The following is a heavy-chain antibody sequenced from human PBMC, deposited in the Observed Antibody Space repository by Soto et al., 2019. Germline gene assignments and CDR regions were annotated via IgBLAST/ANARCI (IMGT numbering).Heavy chain of an antibody. CDR2: IYSDGST. V-gene: IGHV3-53*01. J-gene: IGHJ4*02. CDR3: ARDIYGELGH. Sequence: GGSLRLSCAASGFTVSSNHMSWVRQAPGKGLEWVSTIYSDGSTYHADSVKGRFTISRDNPKSTLFLQMNGLRAEDTAVYYCARDIYGELGHWGQGTLVTVSS. CDR1: GFTVSSNH. D-gene: IGHD4-17*01.